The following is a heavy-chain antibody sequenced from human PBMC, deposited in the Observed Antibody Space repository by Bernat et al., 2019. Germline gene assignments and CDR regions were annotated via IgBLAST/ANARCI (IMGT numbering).Heavy chain of an antibody. Sequence: QVQLVESGGGVVQPGRSLRLSCAASGFTFSSYAMHWVRQAPGKGLEWVAVISYDGSNKYYADSVKGRFTISIDNSKNTLYLQMNSLRAEDTAVYYCARGAGDAFDIWGQGTMVTVSS. D-gene: IGHD6-25*01. CDR2: ISYDGSNK. CDR1: GFTFSSYA. J-gene: IGHJ3*02. CDR3: ARGAGDAFDI. V-gene: IGHV3-30*01.